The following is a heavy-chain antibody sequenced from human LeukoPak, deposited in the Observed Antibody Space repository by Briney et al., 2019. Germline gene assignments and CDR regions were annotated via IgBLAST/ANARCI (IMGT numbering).Heavy chain of an antibody. CDR2: IDTSGNT. Sequence: PSETLSLTCTVSGGSISSYYWSWIRQPAGKGLEWIGRIDTSGNTNYKPSLKSRVTMSVDTSKNQFSLKLSSVTAADTAVYYCARVSSSWYQDRYFDLWGRGTLVTVSS. CDR1: GGSISSYY. CDR3: ARVSSSWYQDRYFDL. J-gene: IGHJ2*01. V-gene: IGHV4-4*07. D-gene: IGHD6-13*01.